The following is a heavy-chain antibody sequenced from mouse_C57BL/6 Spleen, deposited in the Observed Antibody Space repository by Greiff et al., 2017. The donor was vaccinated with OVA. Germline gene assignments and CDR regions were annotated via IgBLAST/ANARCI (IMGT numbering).Heavy chain of an antibody. Sequence: EVQLVESGGGLVKPGGSLKLSCAASGFTFSSYAMSWVRQTPEKRLEWVATISDGGSYTYYPDNVKGRFTISRDNAKNNLYLQMSHLKSEDTAMYYCARDTYYSNYDWYFDVWGTGTTVTVSS. D-gene: IGHD2-5*01. V-gene: IGHV5-4*01. J-gene: IGHJ1*03. CDR3: ARDTYYSNYDWYFDV. CDR1: GFTFSSYA. CDR2: ISDGGSYT.